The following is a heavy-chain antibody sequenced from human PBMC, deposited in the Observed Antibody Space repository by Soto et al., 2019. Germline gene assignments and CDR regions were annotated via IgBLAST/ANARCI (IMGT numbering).Heavy chain of an antibody. V-gene: IGHV4-34*01. Sequence: PSETLSLTCAVYGGSFSGYYWSWIRQPPGKGLEWIGEINHSGSTNYNPSLKSRVTISVDTSKNQFSLKLSSVTAADTAVCYCARGSVHDYWGQGTLVTVSS. J-gene: IGHJ4*02. CDR2: INHSGST. CDR1: GGSFSGYY. CDR3: ARGSVHDY. D-gene: IGHD3-10*02.